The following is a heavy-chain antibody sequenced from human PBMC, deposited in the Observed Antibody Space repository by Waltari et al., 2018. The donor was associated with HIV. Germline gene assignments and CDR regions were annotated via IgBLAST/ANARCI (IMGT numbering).Heavy chain of an antibody. Sequence: VQLQLCGTARFMPSDTLSRPSAVYGVSFNGYSWTWLRQSPGNGLEWIGEVDYSGDTNYNPSLKSRLTISVDTSKNQFSLKLTSMTTADTGLYYCARGPHTSIFGVVKYFQPWGQGTLVTVSS. V-gene: IGHV4-34*02. CDR3: ARGPHTSIFGVVKYFQP. CDR2: VDYSGDT. D-gene: IGHD3-3*01. CDR1: GVSFNGYS. J-gene: IGHJ1*01.